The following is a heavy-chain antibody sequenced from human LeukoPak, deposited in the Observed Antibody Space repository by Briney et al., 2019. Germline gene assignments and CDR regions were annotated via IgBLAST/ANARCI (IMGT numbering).Heavy chain of an antibody. Sequence: GESLKISCKGSGYSFTSYWIGWVRQMPGKGLEWMGIIYPGDSDTRYSPSFQGQVTISADKSISTAYLQWSSLKASDTAMYYCARQKGSGSYYKGEYYFDYWGQGTLVTVSS. CDR2: IYPGDSDT. J-gene: IGHJ4*02. V-gene: IGHV5-51*01. CDR1: GYSFTSYW. CDR3: ARQKGSGSYYKGEYYFDY. D-gene: IGHD3-10*01.